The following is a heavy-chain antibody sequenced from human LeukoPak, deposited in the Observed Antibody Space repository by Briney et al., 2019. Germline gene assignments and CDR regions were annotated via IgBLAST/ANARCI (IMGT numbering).Heavy chain of an antibody. CDR2: IYHSGST. V-gene: IGHV4-30-2*01. Sequence: SETLSLTCAVSGASITSGGYSWSWIRQPPGKGLEWIGYIYHSGSTYYNPSLKSRVTISVDRSKNQFSLKLSSVTAADAAVYYCALLRLGELSGVDYWGQGTLVTVSS. J-gene: IGHJ4*02. D-gene: IGHD3-16*02. CDR3: ALLRLGELSGVDY. CDR1: GASITSGGYS.